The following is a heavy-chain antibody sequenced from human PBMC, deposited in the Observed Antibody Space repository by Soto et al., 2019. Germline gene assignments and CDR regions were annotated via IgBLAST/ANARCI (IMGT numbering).Heavy chain of an antibody. CDR1: EFTFSSYW. J-gene: IGHJ4*02. CDR3: ARATLSSGWFDY. V-gene: IGHV3-74*01. CDR2: INSDESST. Sequence: PGGAVRLSFVASEFTFSSYWMHWVRQAPGKGLVWVSRINSDESSTNYADSVKGRFTISRDNAKNTLYLQMDSLRAEDTAVYYCARATLSSGWFDYWGQGTLVTVSS. D-gene: IGHD6-19*01.